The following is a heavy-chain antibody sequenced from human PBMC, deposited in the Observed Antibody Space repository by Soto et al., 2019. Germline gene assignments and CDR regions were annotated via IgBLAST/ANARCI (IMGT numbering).Heavy chain of an antibody. CDR2: ISWNSGSI. Sequence: EVQLVESGGGLVQPGRSLRLSCAASGFTFDDYAMHWVRQAPGKGLEWVSGISWNSGSIGYADSVKGRFTISRDNAKKSLYLQMNSLRAEDTALYYCAKDRLRPRGYHFDYWGQGTLVTVSS. D-gene: IGHD3-10*01. J-gene: IGHJ4*02. CDR3: AKDRLRPRGYHFDY. CDR1: GFTFDDYA. V-gene: IGHV3-9*01.